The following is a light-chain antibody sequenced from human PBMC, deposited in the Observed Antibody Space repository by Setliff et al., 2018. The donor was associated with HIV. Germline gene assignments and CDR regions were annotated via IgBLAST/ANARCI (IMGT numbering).Light chain of an antibody. CDR2: DVS. J-gene: IGLJ2*01. Sequence: QSALTQPASVSGSPGQSITISCTGTSSDVGNYNYVSWYQQHPGTPPKLLIHDVSDRPSGVSNRFSGSKSGSTASLTISGLQAEDEADYYCSSFTTGATVVFGGGTK. CDR3: SSFTTGATVV. CDR1: SSDVGNYNY. V-gene: IGLV2-14*03.